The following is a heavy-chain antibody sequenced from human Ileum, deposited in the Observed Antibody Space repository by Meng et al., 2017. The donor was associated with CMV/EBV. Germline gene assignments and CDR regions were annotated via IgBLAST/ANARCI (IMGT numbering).Heavy chain of an antibody. CDR3: AKVRLSNGNVDL. CDR2: IYCGDSGT. CDR1: VYTCGDYW. J-gene: IGHJ5*02. D-gene: IGHD2-8*01. Sequence: CRASVYTCGDYWIGWVRQPPGRGLGLGWIIYCGDSGTRYSPSFEGPISISADESINTVYLRWNSLQASDTAMYYCAKVRLSNGNVDLWGQGTLVTVSS. V-gene: IGHV5-51*01.